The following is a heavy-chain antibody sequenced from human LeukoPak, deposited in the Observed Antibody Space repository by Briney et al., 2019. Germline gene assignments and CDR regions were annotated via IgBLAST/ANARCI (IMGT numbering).Heavy chain of an antibody. V-gene: IGHV1-46*01. Sequence: ASVKVSCKASGYTFTSYYMHWVRQAPGQGLEWMGIINPSGGSTSYAQKFQGRATMTRDMSTSTVYMELSSLRSEDTAVYYCARMPKRGYGSGSPTYYFDYWGQGTLVTVSS. J-gene: IGHJ4*02. D-gene: IGHD3-10*01. CDR3: ARMPKRGYGSGSPTYYFDY. CDR1: GYTFTSYY. CDR2: INPSGGST.